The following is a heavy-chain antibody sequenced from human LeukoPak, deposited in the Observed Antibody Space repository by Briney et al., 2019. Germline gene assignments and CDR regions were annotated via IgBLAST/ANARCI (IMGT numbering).Heavy chain of an antibody. Sequence: PGGSLRLSCAASGFTFSSYGMHWVRQAPGKGLEWVAVISYDGSNKYYADSVKGRFTISRDNSKNTLYLQMSSLRAEDTAVYYCAKARDYCYDSSGYYSPLGYWGQGTLVTVSS. D-gene: IGHD3-22*01. J-gene: IGHJ4*02. CDR3: AKARDYCYDSSGYYSPLGY. CDR1: GFTFSSYG. V-gene: IGHV3-30*18. CDR2: ISYDGSNK.